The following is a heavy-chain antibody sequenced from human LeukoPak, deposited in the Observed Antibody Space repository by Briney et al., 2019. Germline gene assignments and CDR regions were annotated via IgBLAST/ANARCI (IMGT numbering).Heavy chain of an antibody. J-gene: IGHJ4*02. CDR1: GFTFSSYA. Sequence: GGSLRLSCAASGFTFSSYAMSCVRQAPGKGLEWVSAISGSGGSTYYADSVKGRFTISRDNSKNTLYLQMNSLRAEDTAVYYCAKSQYQLLLRFWGQGTLVTVSS. CDR3: AKSQYQLLLRF. D-gene: IGHD2-2*01. CDR2: ISGSGGST. V-gene: IGHV3-23*01.